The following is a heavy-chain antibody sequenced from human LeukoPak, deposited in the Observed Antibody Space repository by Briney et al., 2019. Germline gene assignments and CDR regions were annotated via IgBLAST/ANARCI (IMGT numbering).Heavy chain of an antibody. Sequence: SVKVSCKASGGTFSSYAISWVRQAPGQGLEWMGGIIPIFGTANYAQKFQGRVTIIADKSTSTAYMELSSLRSEDTAVYYCARAPPYYDILTGYSRNNWFDPWGQGTLVTVSS. CDR2: IIPIFGTA. CDR1: GGTFSSYA. J-gene: IGHJ5*02. V-gene: IGHV1-69*06. CDR3: ARAPPYYDILTGYSRNNWFDP. D-gene: IGHD3-9*01.